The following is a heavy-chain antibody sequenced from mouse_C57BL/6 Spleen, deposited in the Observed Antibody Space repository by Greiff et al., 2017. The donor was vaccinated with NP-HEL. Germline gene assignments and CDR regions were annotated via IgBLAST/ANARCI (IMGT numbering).Heavy chain of an antibody. CDR2: IYPRSGNT. V-gene: IGHV1-81*01. Sequence: VQLQQSGAELARPGASVKLSCKASGYTFTSYGISWVKQRTGQGIEWIGEIYPRSGNTYYNEKFKGKATLTADKSSSTAYMELRSLTSEDSAVYFCARPQYYGSSYAFDYWGQGTTLTVSS. CDR3: ARPQYYGSSYAFDY. D-gene: IGHD1-1*01. J-gene: IGHJ2*01. CDR1: GYTFTSYG.